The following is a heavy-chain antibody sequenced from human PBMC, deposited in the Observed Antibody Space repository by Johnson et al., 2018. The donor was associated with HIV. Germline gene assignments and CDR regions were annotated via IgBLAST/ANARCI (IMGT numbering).Heavy chain of an antibody. Sequence: QVQLVESGGGVIQPGRSLRLSCAASGFTFSNYAMHWVRQAPGKGLEWVAVISYDGSNKYYADYVKGLFIISRYNSKNTLSLQMNSLRSEETGVFYCARGALGDCVDAFDIWCQGTMVTVSS. V-gene: IGHV3-30*01. CDR1: GFTFSNYA. CDR2: ISYDGSNK. CDR3: ARGALGDCVDAFDI. D-gene: IGHD3-16*01. J-gene: IGHJ3*02.